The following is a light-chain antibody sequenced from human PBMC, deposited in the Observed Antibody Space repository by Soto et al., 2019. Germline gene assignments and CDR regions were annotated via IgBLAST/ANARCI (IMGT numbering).Light chain of an antibody. CDR2: KAS. Sequence: DFQLTQSPSTMSASVRHRVSTTGRASENIGAWLAWYQQKPGKAPKLLIYKASSLESGVPSRFSGGGSGTEFSLTISSLQPDDFATYYCQHYDSYSEAFGQGTKVDIK. V-gene: IGKV1-5*03. CDR1: ENIGAW. CDR3: QHYDSYSEA. J-gene: IGKJ1*01.